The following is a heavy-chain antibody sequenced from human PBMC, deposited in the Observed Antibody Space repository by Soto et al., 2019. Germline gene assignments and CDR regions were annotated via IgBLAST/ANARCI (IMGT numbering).Heavy chain of an antibody. CDR1: GFGFSNYW. CDR3: ARDGSGYVGVFH. J-gene: IGHJ4*02. D-gene: IGHD5-12*01. Sequence: EVQLVESGGGLVQPGGSLRLSCAASGFGFSNYWMSWVRQAPGKGLEWVANIKQDGSEKYYVDSVKGRFTISRDNAKNSLYLQMNSLRAEDTAVYYCARDGSGYVGVFHWGQGTLVTVSS. CDR2: IKQDGSEK. V-gene: IGHV3-7*01.